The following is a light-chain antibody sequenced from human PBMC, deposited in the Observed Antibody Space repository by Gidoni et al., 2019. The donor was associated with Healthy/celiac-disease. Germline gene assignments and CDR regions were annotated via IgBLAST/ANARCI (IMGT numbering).Light chain of an antibody. J-gene: IGKJ1*01. CDR3: QQYNNWPWT. CDR2: GAS. V-gene: IGKV3-15*01. Sequence: IVMTQSPATLSVSPGERATLSCRASQGVSSNLAWYQQKPGPAPRLLIYGASPRATGIPARFSGSGSGTEFTLTISSLQSEDFAVYYCQQYNNWPWTFGQGTKVEIK. CDR1: QGVSSN.